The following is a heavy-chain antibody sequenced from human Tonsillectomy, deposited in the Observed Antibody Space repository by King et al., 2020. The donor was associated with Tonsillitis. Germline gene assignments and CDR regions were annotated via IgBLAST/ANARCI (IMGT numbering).Heavy chain of an antibody. V-gene: IGHV3-64D*06. CDR2: ISSNGGIT. J-gene: IGHJ3*02. D-gene: IGHD5/OR15-5a*01. Sequence: VQLVESGGGLVQPGGSLRLSCSASGFTFSSCAMHWVRQAPGKGLEYVSAISSNGGITYYADSVKGRFTISRENSKNMVSLQMSSLRAEDTSVYYCVKGLARHRAFDIWGQGTMVTVFS. CDR3: VKGLARHRAFDI. CDR1: GFTFSSCA.